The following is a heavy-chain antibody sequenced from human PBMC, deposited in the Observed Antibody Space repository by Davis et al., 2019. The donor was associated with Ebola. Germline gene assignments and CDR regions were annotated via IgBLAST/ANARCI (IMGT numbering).Heavy chain of an antibody. CDR2: ISAYNGNT. CDR1: GYIFISYG. Sequence: ASVKVSCKASGYIFISYGISWVRQDPGQGLEGMGWISAYNGNTNYAQKLQGRVTMTTDTSTSTAYMELRSLKSDDTAVYYCARDDWSDAFDIWGQGTMVTVSS. J-gene: IGHJ3*02. D-gene: IGHD3-9*01. V-gene: IGHV1-18*04. CDR3: ARDDWSDAFDI.